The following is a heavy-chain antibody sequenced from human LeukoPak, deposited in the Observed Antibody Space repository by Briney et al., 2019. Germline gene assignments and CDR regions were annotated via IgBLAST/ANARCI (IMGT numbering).Heavy chain of an antibody. Sequence: GGSLRLSCAASGFTFSSYWMSWVRQAPGKGLGWVANIKQDGSEKYYVDSVKGRFTISRDNAKNSLYLQMNSLRAEDTAVYYCAREGNEWELLNFDYWGQGTLVTVSS. CDR1: GFTFSSYW. J-gene: IGHJ4*02. CDR2: IKQDGSEK. D-gene: IGHD1-26*01. V-gene: IGHV3-7*01. CDR3: AREGNEWELLNFDY.